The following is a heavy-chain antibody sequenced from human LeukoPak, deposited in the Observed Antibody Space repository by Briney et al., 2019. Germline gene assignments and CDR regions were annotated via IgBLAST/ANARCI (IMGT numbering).Heavy chain of an antibody. CDR3: ARGGATRPDF. D-gene: IGHD1-26*01. J-gene: IGHJ4*02. CDR2: IRYDGIKK. Sequence: GGSLRLSCAASGFTFSSYGMHWVRQAPGKGLEWVAFIRYDGIKKYYADSVKGRFTISRDNSKNTLYLQMNSLRAEDTGVYYCARGGATRPDFWGQGTLVTVSS. CDR1: GFTFSSYG. V-gene: IGHV3-30*02.